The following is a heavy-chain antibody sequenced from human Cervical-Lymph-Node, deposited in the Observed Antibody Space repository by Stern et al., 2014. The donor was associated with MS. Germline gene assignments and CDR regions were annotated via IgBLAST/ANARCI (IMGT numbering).Heavy chain of an antibody. Sequence: VQLVESGGGVVQPGGSLRLSCAASGFVFHRSTMHWVRKATGKGLEWISLIYWDGSTSFYADSVKGRFTISRDNSRESLFLQLSSLRTEDTALYFCARDDYGHMDVWCQGTTVIVSS. V-gene: IGHV3-43*01. CDR3: ARDDYGHMDV. CDR1: GFVFHRST. J-gene: IGHJ6*02. CDR2: IYWDGSTS. D-gene: IGHD4-17*01.